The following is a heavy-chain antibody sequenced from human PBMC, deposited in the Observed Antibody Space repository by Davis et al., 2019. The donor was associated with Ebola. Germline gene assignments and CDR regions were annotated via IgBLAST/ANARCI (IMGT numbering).Heavy chain of an antibody. J-gene: IGHJ6*02. Sequence: PGGSLRLSCAASGFTFSSYSMNWVRQAPGKGLEWASSISSSSSYIYCADSVKGRFTISRDNAKNSLYLQMNSLRAEDTAVYYCARDRPWSGYYPINYYYGMDVWGQGTTVTVSS. CDR1: GFTFSSYS. D-gene: IGHD3-3*01. CDR2: ISSSSSYI. V-gene: IGHV3-21*01. CDR3: ARDRPWSGYYPINYYYGMDV.